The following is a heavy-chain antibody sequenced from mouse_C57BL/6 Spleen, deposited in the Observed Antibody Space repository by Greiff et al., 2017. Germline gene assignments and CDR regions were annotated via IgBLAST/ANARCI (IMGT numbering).Heavy chain of an antibody. V-gene: IGHV1-69*01. CDR1: GYTFTSYW. CDR3: ARGGIYYGPFDY. J-gene: IGHJ2*01. D-gene: IGHD2-1*01. CDR2: IDPSDSYT. Sequence: QVQLQQPGAELVMPGASVKLSCKASGYTFTSYWMHWVKQRPGQGLEWIGEIDPSDSYTNYNQKFKGKSTLTVDKSSSTAYMQLSSLTSEDSAVYYCARGGIYYGPFDYWGQGTTLTVSS.